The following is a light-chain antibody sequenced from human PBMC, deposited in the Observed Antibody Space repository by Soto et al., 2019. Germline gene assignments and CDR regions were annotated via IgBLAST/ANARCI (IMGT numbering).Light chain of an antibody. CDR3: SSYAGSNNYV. V-gene: IGLV2-8*01. CDR1: SSDVGSYNY. J-gene: IGLJ1*01. Sequence: LTQPPSASGSPGQSVTISCTGTSSDVGSYNYVSWYQQHPGKAPKLMIFEVSKRPSGVPDRFSGSRSGNTASLTVSGLQAEDEADYYCSSYAGSNNYVFGTGTKVTVL. CDR2: EVS.